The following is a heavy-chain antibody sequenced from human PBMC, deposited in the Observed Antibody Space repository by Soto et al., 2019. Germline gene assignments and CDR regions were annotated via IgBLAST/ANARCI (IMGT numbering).Heavy chain of an antibody. J-gene: IGHJ4*02. CDR3: ARVSLTGDFWSGPSFDY. CDR2: IYYSGST. D-gene: IGHD3-3*01. Sequence: PSETLSLTCTVSGGSINSGDYYWSWIRQHPGKGLEWIGYIYYSGSTYYKPSLKSRVTISVDTSKNQFSLKLSSVTAADTSVYYCARVSLTGDFWSGPSFDYWGQGTLVTVSS. CDR1: GGSINSGDYY. V-gene: IGHV4-31*03.